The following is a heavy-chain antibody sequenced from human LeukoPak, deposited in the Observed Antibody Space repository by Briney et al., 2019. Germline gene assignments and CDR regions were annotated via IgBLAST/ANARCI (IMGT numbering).Heavy chain of an antibody. J-gene: IGHJ6*02. Sequence: SETLSLTCTVSGGSISSSSYYWGWIRQPPGKGLEWIGSIYYSGSTYYNPSLKSRVTISVDTSKNQFSLKLSSVTAADPAVYYCASDRLVILRTNYYYYGMDVCGQGTTVTVSS. CDR1: GGSISSSSYY. CDR3: ASDRLVILRTNYYYYGMDV. CDR2: IYYSGST. V-gene: IGHV4-39*01. D-gene: IGHD3-9*01.